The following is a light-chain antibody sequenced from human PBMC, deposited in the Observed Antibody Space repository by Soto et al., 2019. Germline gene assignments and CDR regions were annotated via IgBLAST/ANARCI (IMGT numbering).Light chain of an antibody. CDR1: NSVISGHNY. CDR3: SSYANNQRL. V-gene: IGLV2-14*01. Sequence: QSVLTQPASVSGSPGQSITISCTGTNSVISGHNYVSWYQQHPGKAPKLMIYEVNSRPSGVSNRFSGSKSGNTASLTISGLQTEDEADYYCSSYANNQRLFGGGTKLTVL. J-gene: IGLJ3*02. CDR2: EVN.